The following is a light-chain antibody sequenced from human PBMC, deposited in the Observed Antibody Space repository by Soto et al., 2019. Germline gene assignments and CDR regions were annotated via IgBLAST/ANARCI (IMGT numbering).Light chain of an antibody. CDR1: GSDVGAYNY. V-gene: IGLV2-11*01. CDR2: DVS. CDR3: CSYAGSPYV. J-gene: IGLJ1*01. Sequence: CALTQPLSGSGSPEQTVKISCTGTGSDVGAYNYVSWYQQHPGKAPKFIIYDVSKRPSGVPDRFSGSKSGNTASLTITGLQAEDEAEYYCCSYAGSPYVFGTGTKVTVL.